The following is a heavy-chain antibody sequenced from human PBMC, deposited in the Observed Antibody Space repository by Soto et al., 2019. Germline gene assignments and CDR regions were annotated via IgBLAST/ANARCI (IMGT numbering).Heavy chain of an antibody. J-gene: IGHJ5*02. CDR1: GYTFTGYA. CDR3: ARADGVGFFGP. CDR2: INAGNGNT. Sequence: ASVKVSCKASGYTFTGYAMQWVRQAPGQRLEWMGWINAGNGNTKYSQKFQGRVTITRDTSASTAYMELSSLRSEDTAVYYCARADGVGFFGPWGQGTLVTVSS. V-gene: IGHV1-3*01. D-gene: IGHD2-2*01.